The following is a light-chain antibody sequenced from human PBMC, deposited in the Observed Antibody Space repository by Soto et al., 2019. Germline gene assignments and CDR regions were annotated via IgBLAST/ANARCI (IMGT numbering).Light chain of an antibody. CDR2: DNN. Sequence: QSVLTQPPSVAAAPGQKVTISCSGSSFKIRENYVSWYQQFPGTAPKLLMYDNNKRPSGIPDRFSDSKSGTSATLGITGLQTGDDDDYHCGSWDKGLTAGVFGGGTKLTVL. J-gene: IGLJ2*01. CDR1: SFKIRENY. V-gene: IGLV1-51*01. CDR3: GSWDKGLTAGV.